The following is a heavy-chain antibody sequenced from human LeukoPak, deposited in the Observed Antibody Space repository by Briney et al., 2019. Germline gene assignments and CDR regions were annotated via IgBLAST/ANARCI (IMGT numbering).Heavy chain of an antibody. J-gene: IGHJ4*02. CDR1: GGSFSGYY. D-gene: IGHD2-15*01. V-gene: IGHV4-34*01. CDR2: INHSGST. CDR3: ARLWSTDCSGGSCPRQPNY. Sequence: ETSETLSLTCAVYGGSFSGYYWSWIRQPPGKGLEWIGEINHSGSTNYNPSLKSRVTISVDTSKNQFSLKLSSVTAADTAVYYCARLWSTDCSGGSCPRQPNYWGQGTLVTVSS.